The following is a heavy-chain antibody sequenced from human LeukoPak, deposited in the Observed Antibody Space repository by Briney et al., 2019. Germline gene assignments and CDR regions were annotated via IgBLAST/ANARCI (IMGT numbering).Heavy chain of an antibody. V-gene: IGHV1-69*04. CDR3: AGPLVVVVAPGSAPYYYYGMDV. CDR1: GGTFSSYA. Sequence: SVKVSCKASGGTFSSYAISWVRQAPGQGLEWMGRIIPILGIANYAQKFQGRVTITADKSTSTAYMELSSLRSEDTAVYYCAGPLVVVVAPGSAPYYYYGMDVWGQGTTVTVSS. J-gene: IGHJ6*02. D-gene: IGHD2-15*01. CDR2: IIPILGIA.